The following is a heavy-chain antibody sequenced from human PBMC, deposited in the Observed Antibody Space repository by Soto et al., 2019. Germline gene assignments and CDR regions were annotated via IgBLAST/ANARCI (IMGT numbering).Heavy chain of an antibody. V-gene: IGHV1-8*01. J-gene: IGHJ6*02. CDR2: MNPNSGNT. Sequence: ASVKVSCKSSGYSFINYDIYWVRQATGQGLEWMGWMNPNSGNTATSKKFLGRVTMTRDTSISTAYLDLRSLISEDTALYFCARASGYNYDHLGMDVWGQGTTVTVSS. D-gene: IGHD5-18*01. CDR3: ARASGYNYDHLGMDV. CDR1: GYSFINYD.